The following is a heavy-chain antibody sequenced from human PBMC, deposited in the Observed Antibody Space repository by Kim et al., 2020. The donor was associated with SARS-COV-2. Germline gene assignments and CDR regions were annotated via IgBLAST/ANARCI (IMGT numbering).Heavy chain of an antibody. CDR3: ARDGRVDWGTYYFDY. D-gene: IGHD1-1*01. Sequence: GGSLRRSCAASGFTFSSYDIHWVRQAPGKGLEWVAVIWYDGSNKYYADSVKGRFTISRDNSKNTLYLQMNSLRAEDTAVYYCARDGRVDWGTYYFDYWGQGTLVTVSS. CDR1: GFTFSSYD. V-gene: IGHV3-33*01. CDR2: IWYDGSNK. J-gene: IGHJ4*02.